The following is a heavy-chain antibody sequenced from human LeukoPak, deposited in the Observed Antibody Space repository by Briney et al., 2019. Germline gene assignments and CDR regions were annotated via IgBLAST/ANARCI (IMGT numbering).Heavy chain of an antibody. CDR3: AKRSDYDYGDLGSSYYYYGMDV. CDR2: ISASGGST. V-gene: IGHV3-23*01. Sequence: GGFLRLSCAASGFTFSSYAMSWVRQTPGKGLEWVSAISASGGSTYYPDSVKGRFTISRDNSKNTLYLQMNSLRAEDTAIYYCAKRSDYDYGDLGSSYYYYGMDVWGQGTTVTVSS. J-gene: IGHJ6*02. CDR1: GFTFSSYA. D-gene: IGHD4-17*01.